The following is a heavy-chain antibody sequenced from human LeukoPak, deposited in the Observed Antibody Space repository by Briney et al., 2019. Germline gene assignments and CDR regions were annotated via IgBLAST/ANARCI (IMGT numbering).Heavy chain of an antibody. V-gene: IGHV4-34*01. Sequence: SETLSLTCEVYGGSFSGFYWSWIRQSPGKGLEWIGEIYYTGTTNYNPSLKSRVTMSIDTSKNQFSLKLTSVTAADTATYYCARETSLAGFASGLGFNYWGQGILVTVSS. D-gene: IGHD6-19*01. CDR2: IYYTGTT. CDR3: ARETSLAGFASGLGFNY. J-gene: IGHJ4*02. CDR1: GGSFSGFY.